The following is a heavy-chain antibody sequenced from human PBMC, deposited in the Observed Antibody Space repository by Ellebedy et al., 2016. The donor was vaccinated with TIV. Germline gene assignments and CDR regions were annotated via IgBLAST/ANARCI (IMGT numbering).Heavy chain of an antibody. Sequence: GESLKISCAASGFTFTSYAMSWVRQAPGKGLEWVSTISNSAMRTYYADSVEGRFTISRDNSKNTLYLQMNSLRAEDTGIYYCVKDQIAGDGRWVFDLWGQGTMVTVSS. V-gene: IGHV3-23*01. CDR3: VKDQIAGDGRWVFDL. CDR1: GFTFTSYA. J-gene: IGHJ3*01. D-gene: IGHD5-24*01. CDR2: ISNSAMRT.